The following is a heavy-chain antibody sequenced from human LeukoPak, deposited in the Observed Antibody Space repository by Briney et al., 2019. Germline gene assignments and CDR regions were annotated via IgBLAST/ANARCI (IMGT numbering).Heavy chain of an antibody. Sequence: GGSLRLSCAASGFTFSSYWMSWVRQAPGKGLEWVANIKQDGSEKYYVDSVKGRFTISRDNAKNSLYLQMNSLRAEDTAVYYCARSRLPLLRGGSFEDWGQGTLVTVSS. V-gene: IGHV3-7*01. CDR2: IKQDGSEK. J-gene: IGHJ4*02. CDR3: ARSRLPLLRGGSFED. D-gene: IGHD3-10*01. CDR1: GFTFSSYW.